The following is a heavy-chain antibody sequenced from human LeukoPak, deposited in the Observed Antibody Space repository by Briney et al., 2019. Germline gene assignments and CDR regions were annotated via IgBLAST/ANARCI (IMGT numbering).Heavy chain of an antibody. CDR3: AREWGLESSGYYYAY. CDR1: GGTFSSYA. D-gene: IGHD3-22*01. J-gene: IGHJ4*02. V-gene: IGHV1-69*13. Sequence: SVKVSCKASGGTFSSYAISWVRQAPGQGLEWMGGIIPIFGTANFAQKFQGRVSITADESTFTAFMELSSLRSEDTAVYYCAREWGLESSGYYYAYWGQGTLVTVSS. CDR2: IIPIFGTA.